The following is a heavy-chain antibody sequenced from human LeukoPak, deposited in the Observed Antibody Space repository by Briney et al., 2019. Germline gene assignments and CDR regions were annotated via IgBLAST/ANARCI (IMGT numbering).Heavy chain of an antibody. V-gene: IGHV1-69*01. D-gene: IGHD5-12*01. J-gene: IGHJ4*02. CDR3: ARSNSGYDWWIYYFDY. Sequence: SVKLSCTASGATVSSYAISWVRQSPGQGLEWRGGIIPIFGTANYAQKFQGRVTITADESTSTAYMELSSLRSEDTAVYYCARSNSGYDWWIYYFDYWGQGTLVTVSS. CDR2: IIPIFGTA. CDR1: GATVSSYA.